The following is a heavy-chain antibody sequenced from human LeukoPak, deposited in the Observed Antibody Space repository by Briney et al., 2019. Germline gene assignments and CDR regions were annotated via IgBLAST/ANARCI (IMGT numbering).Heavy chain of an antibody. D-gene: IGHD2-15*01. J-gene: IGHJ3*02. CDR1: GYTFTSYY. V-gene: IGHV1-46*01. CDR3: ARDRQEDCSGGSCYSQRGSYAFDI. CDR2: INPSGGST. Sequence: ASVKVSCKASGYTFTSYYMHWVRQAPGQGLEWMGIINPSGGSTSYAQKFQGRVTMTRDTSTSTVYMELSSLRAEDTAVYYCARDRQEDCSGGSCYSQRGSYAFDIWGQGTMVTVSS.